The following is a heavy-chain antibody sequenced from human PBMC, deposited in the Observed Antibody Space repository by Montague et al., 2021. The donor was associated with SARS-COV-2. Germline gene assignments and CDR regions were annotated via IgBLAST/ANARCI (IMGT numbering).Heavy chain of an antibody. CDR2: ISYDGSNK. Sequence: SLRLSCAASGFTFSSYAMHWVRQAPGKGLEWVAVISYDGSNKYYADSVKGRFTISRDNSKNTLYLQMNSLRAEDTAVCYCARELILQYGMDVWGQGTTVSVSS. CDR1: GFTFSSYA. V-gene: IGHV3-30*04. D-gene: IGHD3-3*02. CDR3: ARELILQYGMDV. J-gene: IGHJ6*02.